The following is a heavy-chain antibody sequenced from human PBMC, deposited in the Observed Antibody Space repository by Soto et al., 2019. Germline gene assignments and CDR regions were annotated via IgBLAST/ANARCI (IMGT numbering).Heavy chain of an antibody. CDR2: IYYSGST. D-gene: IGHD2-8*02. CDR3: ARDKVTGLFAY. V-gene: IGHV4-59*12. J-gene: IGHJ4*02. Sequence: PSETLSLTCTVSGGSISSYYWSWIRQPPGKGLEWIGYIYYSGSTNYNPSLKSRVTISVDTSKNQFSLKLTSVTAADTAVYYCARDKVTGLFAYWGQGTLVPVSS. CDR1: GGSISSYY.